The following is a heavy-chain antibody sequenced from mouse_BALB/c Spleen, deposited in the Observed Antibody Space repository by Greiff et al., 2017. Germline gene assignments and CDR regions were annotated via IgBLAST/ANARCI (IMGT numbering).Heavy chain of an antibody. CDR1: GFDFSRYW. CDR3: ARGGWLLFDY. D-gene: IGHD2-3*01. J-gene: IGHJ2*01. CDR2: INPDSSTI. V-gene: IGHV4-1*02. Sequence: EVKLMESGGGLVQPGGSLKLSCAASGFDFSRYWMSWVRQAPGKGLEWIGEINPDSSTINYTPSLKDKFIISRDNAKNTLYLQMSKVRSEDTALYYCARGGWLLFDYWGQGTTLTVSS.